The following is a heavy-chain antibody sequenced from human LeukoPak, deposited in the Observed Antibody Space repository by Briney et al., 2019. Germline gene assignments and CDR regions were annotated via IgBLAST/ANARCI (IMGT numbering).Heavy chain of an antibody. Sequence: SETLSLTRAVYGGSFSGYYWSWIRQPPGKGLEWIGEINHSGSTNYNPSLKSRVTISVDTSKNQFSLKLSSVTAADTAVYYCARSPRGIRLDYWGQGTLVTVSS. V-gene: IGHV4-34*01. CDR2: INHSGST. D-gene: IGHD3-16*01. J-gene: IGHJ4*02. CDR3: ARSPRGIRLDY. CDR1: GGSFSGYY.